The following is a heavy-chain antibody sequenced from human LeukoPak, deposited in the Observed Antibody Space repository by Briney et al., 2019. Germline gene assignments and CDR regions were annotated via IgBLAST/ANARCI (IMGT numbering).Heavy chain of an antibody. J-gene: IGHJ4*02. V-gene: IGHV1-18*01. CDR3: ARLAVAGHFDY. CDR2: ISAYNGNT. D-gene: IGHD6-19*01. Sequence: GASVKVSCKASGYTFTSYGISWVRQAPGQGLEWMGWISAYNGNTNYAQKLQGRVTMTIDTSTSTAYMELRSPRSDDTAVYYCARLAVAGHFDYWGQGTLVTVSS. CDR1: GYTFTSYG.